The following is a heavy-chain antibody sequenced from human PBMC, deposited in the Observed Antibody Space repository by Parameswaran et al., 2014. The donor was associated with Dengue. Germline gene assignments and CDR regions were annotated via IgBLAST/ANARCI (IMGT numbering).Heavy chain of an antibody. D-gene: IGHD3-10*01. J-gene: IGHJ5*02. CDR3: ARLITMVRGAPLYWFDP. Sequence: VRQMPGKGLEWIGIIYPGDSDTRYSPSFQGQVTISADKSISTAYLQWSSLKASDTAMYYCARLITMVRGAPLYWFDPWGQGTLVTVSS. V-gene: IGHV5-51*01. CDR2: IYPGDSDT.